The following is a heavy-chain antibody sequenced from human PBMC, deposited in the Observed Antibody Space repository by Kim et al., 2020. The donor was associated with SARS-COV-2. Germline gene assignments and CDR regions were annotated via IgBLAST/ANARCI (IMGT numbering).Heavy chain of an antibody. Sequence: SETLSLTCTVSGGSISSSSYYWGWIRQPPGKGLEWIGSIYYSGSTYYNPSLKSRVTISVDTSKNQFTLKLSSVTAADTAVYYCARLLTARSWYFDQFDYWGQGTLVTVSS. CDR3: ARLLTARSWYFDQFDY. J-gene: IGHJ4*02. CDR1: GGSISSSSYY. CDR2: IYYSGST. V-gene: IGHV4-39*01. D-gene: IGHD6-13*01.